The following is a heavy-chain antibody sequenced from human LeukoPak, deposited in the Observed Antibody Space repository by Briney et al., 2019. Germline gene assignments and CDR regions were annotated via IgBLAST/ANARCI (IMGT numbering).Heavy chain of an antibody. CDR1: GFTFSTYW. D-gene: IGHD2-8*01. CDR3: AGGKDGVGAFDI. CDR2: INSGVSTT. J-gene: IGHJ3*02. Sequence: GGSLRLSCAASGFTFSTYWMHWVRRAQGKGLVWVSRINSGVSTTGYADSVKGRFTIARDNAKKTVYLLMDSLRAEDTAVYYCAGGKDGVGAFDIWGQGTLVTVSS. V-gene: IGHV3-74*01.